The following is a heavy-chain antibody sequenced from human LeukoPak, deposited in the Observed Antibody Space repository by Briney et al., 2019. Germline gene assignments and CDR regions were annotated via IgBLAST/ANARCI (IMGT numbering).Heavy chain of an antibody. CDR1: GYTFTSYG. V-gene: IGHV1-18*01. CDR3: ARDHNWVVDY. CDR2: ISTYNGDT. D-gene: IGHD1-1*01. J-gene: IGHJ4*02. Sequence: ASVKVSCTASGYTFTSYGIRWVRQAPGQGLEWMGWISTYNGDTNYAQKLQGRVTMTTDTSTSTAYMALRSLGSDDTAVYYCARDHNWVVDYWGQGTLVTVSS.